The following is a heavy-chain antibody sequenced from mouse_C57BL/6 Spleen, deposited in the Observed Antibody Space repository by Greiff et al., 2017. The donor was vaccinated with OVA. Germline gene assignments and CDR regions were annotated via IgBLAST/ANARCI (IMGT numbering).Heavy chain of an antibody. CDR3: ARGGDSNYGWYFDV. V-gene: IGHV3-6*01. Sequence: QQSGPGLVKPSQSLSLTCSVTGYSIPSGYYWNWIRQFPGNKLEWMGYISYDGSHNYNPSLKNRISITRDTSKNQFFLKLNSVTTEYTATDYCARGGDSNYGWYFDVWGTGTTVTVSS. J-gene: IGHJ1*03. CDR2: ISYDGSH. D-gene: IGHD2-5*01. CDR1: GYSIPSGYY.